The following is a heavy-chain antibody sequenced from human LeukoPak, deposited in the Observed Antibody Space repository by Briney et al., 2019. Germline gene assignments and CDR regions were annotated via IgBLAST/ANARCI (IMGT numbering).Heavy chain of an antibody. CDR3: ARDWASSSYPYYYYMDV. D-gene: IGHD6-13*01. V-gene: IGHV1-18*01. CDR2: ISAYNGNT. CDR1: GYTFTSYG. Sequence: VASVKVSCKASGYTFTSYGISWVRQAPGQGLEWMGWISAYNGNTNYAQKLQGRVTMTTDTSTSTAYMELRSLRSDDTAVYYCARDWASSSYPYYYYMDVWGKGTTVTVSS. J-gene: IGHJ6*03.